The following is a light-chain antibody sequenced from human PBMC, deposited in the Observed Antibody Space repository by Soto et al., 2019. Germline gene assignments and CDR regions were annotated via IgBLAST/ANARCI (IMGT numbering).Light chain of an antibody. CDR1: NIGSKS. V-gene: IGLV3-21*02. J-gene: IGLJ1*01. CDR3: QVWDSSSDRYV. Sequence: SYELTQPPSVSVAPGQTARITCGGNNIGSKSVHWYQQKPGQAPVLVVYDDSDRPSGIPARFSGSNSGNTATLTISRVEAGDEADYYCQVWDSSSDRYVFGTGTKLTVL. CDR2: DDS.